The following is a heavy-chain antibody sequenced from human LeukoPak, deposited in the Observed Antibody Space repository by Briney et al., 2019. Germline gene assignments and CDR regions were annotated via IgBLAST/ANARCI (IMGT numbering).Heavy chain of an antibody. Sequence: ASVKVSCKVSGYTFTDYYMHWVQQAPGKGLEWMGLVDPEDGETIYAEKFQGRVTITADTSTDTAYMELSNLRSEDTAVYYCATVPTVTKNPPGYWGQGTLVTVSS. CDR3: ATVPTVTKNPPGY. D-gene: IGHD4-11*01. CDR2: VDPEDGET. CDR1: GYTFTDYY. J-gene: IGHJ4*02. V-gene: IGHV1-69-2*01.